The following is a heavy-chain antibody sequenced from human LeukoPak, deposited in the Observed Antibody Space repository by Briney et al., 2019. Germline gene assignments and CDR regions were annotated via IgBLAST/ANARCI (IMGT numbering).Heavy chain of an antibody. CDR2: INPSGGST. D-gene: IGHD3-22*01. CDR3: AREGVQYYYDSSGYQALRYFDY. V-gene: IGHV1-46*01. CDR1: GYTFTSYY. J-gene: IGHJ4*02. Sequence: ASVKVSCKASGYTFTSYYMHWVRQAPGQGLERMGIINPSGGSTSYAQKFQGRVTITADESTSTAYMELSSLRSEDTAVYYCAREGVQYYYDSSGYQALRYFDYWGQGTLVTVSS.